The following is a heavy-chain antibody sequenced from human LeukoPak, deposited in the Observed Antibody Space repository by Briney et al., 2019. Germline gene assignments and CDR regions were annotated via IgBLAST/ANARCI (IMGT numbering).Heavy chain of an antibody. CDR2: FDPEDGET. J-gene: IGHJ4*02. D-gene: IGHD3-3*01. V-gene: IGHV1-24*01. CDR1: GYTFTDFY. CDR3: ATAVRTYDFWSGYYRAYDY. Sequence: ASVTVSCKASGYTFTDFYMLWVRQAPGQGLEWMGGFDPEDGETIYAQKFQGRVTTTEDTSTDTAYMELSSLRSEDTAVYYCATAVRTYDFWSGYYRAYDYWGQGTLVTVSS.